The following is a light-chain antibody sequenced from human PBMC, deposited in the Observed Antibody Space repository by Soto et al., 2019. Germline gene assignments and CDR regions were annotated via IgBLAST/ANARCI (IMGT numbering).Light chain of an antibody. J-gene: IGKJ1*01. V-gene: IGKV3-11*01. CDR3: QQRRILPPA. CDR2: DAS. Sequence: EIVLTQSPATLALSPGERATLSCRASQIINSYLTWYQQKPGQAPRLLIYDASNRATGIPARFSVSGSGTDFTLTISSLEPEDFAVYYFQQRRILPPAFGQGTQVEI. CDR1: QIINSY.